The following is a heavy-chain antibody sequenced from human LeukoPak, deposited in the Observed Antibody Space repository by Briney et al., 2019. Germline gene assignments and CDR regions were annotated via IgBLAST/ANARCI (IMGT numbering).Heavy chain of an antibody. D-gene: IGHD3-10*01. CDR3: AKDRSYGAGSYWFWSDAFDI. V-gene: IGHV3-23*01. CDR1: GFTFSSYV. Sequence: GGSLRLSCAASGFTFSSYVMSWVRQAPGKGLEWVSAISGSGGSTYYADSVKGRFTISRDNSKNTLYLQMNSLRAEDTDVYYCAKDRSYGAGSYWFWSDAFDIWGQGTMVTVSS. CDR2: ISGSGGST. J-gene: IGHJ3*02.